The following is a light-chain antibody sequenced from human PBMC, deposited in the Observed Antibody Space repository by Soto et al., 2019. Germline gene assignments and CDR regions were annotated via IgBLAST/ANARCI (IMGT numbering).Light chain of an antibody. CDR1: QSVSSN. CDR3: QQYNNWPRT. Sequence: EIVMTQSPATLSVSPGERATLSCRASQSVSSNLAWYQQKPGPAPRLLIYGASTRATGIPAGFSGSGAGTEFPVTISRLQSEDFAGYSCQQYNNWPRTFGQGTKVEIK. V-gene: IGKV3-15*01. J-gene: IGKJ1*01. CDR2: GAS.